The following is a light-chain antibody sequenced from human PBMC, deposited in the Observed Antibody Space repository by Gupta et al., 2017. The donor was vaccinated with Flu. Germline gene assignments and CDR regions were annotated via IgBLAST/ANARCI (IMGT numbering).Light chain of an antibody. CDR1: SSDVGAYNF. J-gene: IGLJ2*01. Sequence: QSALTQPASVSGSPRPSITISCTGTSSDVGAYNFVSWYQQHPDKAPKLMIYEVSNRPSAVSYRFSGSKSGNTASLTISGPQAEDEADYYCSSYTSSSTVVFGGGTTLTVL. CDR2: EVS. V-gene: IGLV2-14*01. CDR3: SSYTSSSTVV.